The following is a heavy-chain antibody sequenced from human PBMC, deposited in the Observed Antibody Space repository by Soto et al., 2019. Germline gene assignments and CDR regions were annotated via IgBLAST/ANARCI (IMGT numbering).Heavy chain of an antibody. J-gene: IGHJ6*02. D-gene: IGHD3-3*01. V-gene: IGHV1-69*01. CDR2: IIPIFGIG. CDR3: ARSAITLFGVVSIPPHYYSAMDG. CDR1: GGTFNRYA. Sequence: QVQLVQSGAEVKKPGSSVKVSCKASGGTFNRYAISWVRQAPGQGLEWMGGIIPIFGIGNDAQRFQGRVTMTADESTGTAYMELSSLRSEDTGVYYCARSAITLFGVVSIPPHYYSAMDGWGQGTTVTVSS.